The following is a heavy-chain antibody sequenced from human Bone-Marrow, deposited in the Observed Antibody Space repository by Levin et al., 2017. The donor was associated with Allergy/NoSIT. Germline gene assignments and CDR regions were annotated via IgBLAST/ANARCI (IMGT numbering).Heavy chain of an antibody. D-gene: IGHD4-11*01. CDR3: ARGDYSNYYYYGMDV. Sequence: ASVKVSCKASGYTFTSYDINWVRQATGQGLEWMGWMNPNSGNTGYAQKFQGRVTMTRNTSISTAYMELSSLRSEDTAVYYCARGDYSNYYYYGMDVWGQGTTVTVSS. V-gene: IGHV1-8*01. J-gene: IGHJ6*02. CDR2: MNPNSGNT. CDR1: GYTFTSYD.